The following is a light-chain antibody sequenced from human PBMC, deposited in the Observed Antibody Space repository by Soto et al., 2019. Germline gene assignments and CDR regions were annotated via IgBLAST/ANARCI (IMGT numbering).Light chain of an antibody. CDR2: EVS. CDR1: SSDVGGYNY. V-gene: IGLV2-8*01. J-gene: IGLJ2*01. Sequence: QSVLTQPTSASGSPGQSVTISCTGTSSDVGGYNYVSWYQQHPGKAPKLMIYEVSKRPSGVPDRFSGSKSGNTASLTVTGLQAEDEADYYCSSYAGNNNLVFGGGTQLTVL. CDR3: SSYAGNNNLV.